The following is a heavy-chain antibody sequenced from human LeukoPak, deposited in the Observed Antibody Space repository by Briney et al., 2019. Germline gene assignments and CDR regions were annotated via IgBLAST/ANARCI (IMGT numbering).Heavy chain of an antibody. D-gene: IGHD1-26*01. CDR1: GYSLTSYW. V-gene: IGHV5-10-1*01. Sequence: GESLKISCKGSGYSLTSYWIRWGRQMPGKGLEWMGRIDPGDSETNYSPSLQGHVTISDDKSISTAYLQGSSLKASDTAMYYCARRGYDSGSYFNYWGQGTLVTVSS. CDR2: IDPGDSET. CDR3: ARRGYDSGSYFNY. J-gene: IGHJ4*02.